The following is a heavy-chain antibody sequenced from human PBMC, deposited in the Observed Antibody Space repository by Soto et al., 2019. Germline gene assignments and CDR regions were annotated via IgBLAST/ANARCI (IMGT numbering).Heavy chain of an antibody. CDR2: ISYDGSNK. CDR3: AKESHGAFAI. CDR1: GFTFSSYG. Sequence: QVQLVESGGGVDQPGRSLRLSCAASGFTFSSYGMHWVRQAPGKGLEWVAVISYDGSNKYYADSVKGRFTISRDNSKNTLSLQMNSLRAEDTAVYYCAKESHGAFAIWGQGTMVTVSS. J-gene: IGHJ3*02. V-gene: IGHV3-30*18.